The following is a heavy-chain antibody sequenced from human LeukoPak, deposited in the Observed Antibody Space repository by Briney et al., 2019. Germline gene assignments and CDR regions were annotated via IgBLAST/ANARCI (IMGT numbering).Heavy chain of an antibody. J-gene: IGHJ4*02. CDR2: ISGTGNPI. Sequence: GGSLRLSCAASGFTFRDYYMSWIRQAPGKGLEWLSYISGTGNPIYYADSVKGRFTISRDNAKNSVHLQMNSLRAEDTAVYYCARWGTTVVKGLDYWGQGTLVTVSS. D-gene: IGHD4-23*01. CDR3: ARWGTTVVKGLDY. CDR1: GFTFRDYY. V-gene: IGHV3-11*04.